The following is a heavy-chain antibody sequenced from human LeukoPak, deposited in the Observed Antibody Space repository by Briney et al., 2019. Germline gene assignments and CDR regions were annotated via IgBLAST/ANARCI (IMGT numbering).Heavy chain of an antibody. Sequence: GGSLRLSCQASGFIFTDYAMSWVRQAPGKGLEWVSSINNGAGATFFADSVKGRFTLSRDDSRGMVYLQMNSLTAEDTAVYYCARSGLATCHYWGQGTLVTVSS. CDR2: INNGAGAT. V-gene: IGHV3-23*01. CDR1: GFIFTDYA. J-gene: IGHJ4*02. D-gene: IGHD3-10*01. CDR3: ARSGLATCHY.